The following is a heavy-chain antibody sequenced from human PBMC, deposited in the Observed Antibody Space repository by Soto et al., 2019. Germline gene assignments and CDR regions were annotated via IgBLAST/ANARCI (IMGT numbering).Heavy chain of an antibody. CDR1: GFTFSSYA. V-gene: IGHV3-23*01. Sequence: EVQLLESGGGLVQPGGSLRLSCAASGFTFSSYAMSWVRQAPGKGLEWVSAISGRGGSPYYADSVKGRLTISRYNSKNTLYLQMNSLRAEDTAVYYCAKAPTDDYGDYGYYYYGMDVWGQGTTVTVSS. D-gene: IGHD4-17*01. CDR3: AKAPTDDYGDYGYYYYGMDV. CDR2: ISGRGGSP. J-gene: IGHJ6*02.